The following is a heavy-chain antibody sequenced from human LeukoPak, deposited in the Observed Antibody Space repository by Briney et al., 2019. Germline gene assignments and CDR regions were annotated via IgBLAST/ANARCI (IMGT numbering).Heavy chain of an antibody. CDR2: ISYDGSNK. D-gene: IGHD2-15*01. V-gene: IGHV3-30-3*01. CDR1: GFTFSSYA. CDR3: ARAVVVAAPHDY. J-gene: IGHJ4*02. Sequence: GRSLRLSCAASGFTFSSYAMHWVRQAPGKGLEWVAVISYDGSNKYYADSVKGRFTISRDNSKNTLYLQMNSLRAEDTAVYYCARAVVVAAPHDYWGQGTLVTVSS.